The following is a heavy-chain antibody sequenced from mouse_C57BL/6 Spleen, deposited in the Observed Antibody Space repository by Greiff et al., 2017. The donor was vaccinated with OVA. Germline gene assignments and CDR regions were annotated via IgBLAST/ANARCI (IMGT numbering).Heavy chain of an antibody. CDR3: ARSTDGY. CDR2: IDPSDSYT. CDR1: GYTFTSYW. Sequence: QVQLKQPGAELVKPGASVKLSCKASGYTFTSYWMQWVKQRPGQGLEWIGEIDPSDSYTNYNQKFKGKATLTVDTSSSTAYVQLSSLTSEDSAVYYCARSTDGYWSQGTLVTVSA. V-gene: IGHV1-50*01. J-gene: IGHJ3*02.